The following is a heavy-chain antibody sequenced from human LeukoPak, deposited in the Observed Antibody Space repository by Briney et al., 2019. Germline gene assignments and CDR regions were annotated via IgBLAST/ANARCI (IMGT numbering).Heavy chain of an antibody. CDR2: IYLGDSDT. J-gene: IGHJ4*02. Sequence: GEFLKISCRGSGYSFTSYWIGWVRQMPGKGLEWMGIIYLGDSDTRYSPSFQGQVTISADKSISTAYLQWSSLKASDTAMYYCARGYSSSWSVPQASAYFDYWGQGTLVTVSS. V-gene: IGHV5-51*01. D-gene: IGHD6-13*01. CDR1: GYSFTSYW. CDR3: ARGYSSSWSVPQASAYFDY.